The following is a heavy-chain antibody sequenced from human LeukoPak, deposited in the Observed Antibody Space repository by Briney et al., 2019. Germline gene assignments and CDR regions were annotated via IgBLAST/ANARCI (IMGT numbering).Heavy chain of an antibody. D-gene: IGHD5-12*01. J-gene: IGHJ5*02. CDR3: ARGTYGGYSGYLNWFDP. CDR2: IYYSGST. Sequence: SETLSLTCTVSGGSISSYYWSWIRQPPGKGLEWIGYIYYSGSTNYNPSLKSRVTISVDTSKNQFSLKLSSVTAADTAVYYCARGTYGGYSGYLNWFDPWDQGTLVTVSS. CDR1: GGSISSYY. V-gene: IGHV4-59*01.